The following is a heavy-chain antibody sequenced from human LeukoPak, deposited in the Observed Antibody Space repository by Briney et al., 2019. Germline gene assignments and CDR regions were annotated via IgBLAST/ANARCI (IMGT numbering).Heavy chain of an antibody. CDR2: IYPGDSDT. CDR1: GYSFTSYW. CDR3: ARHGDILTEDYYYGMDV. V-gene: IGHV5-51*01. D-gene: IGHD3-9*01. Sequence: GESLKISCKGSGYSFTSYWISWVRQMPGKGLEWMGIIYPGDSDTRYSPSFQGQVTISADKSISTAYLQWSSLKASDTAMYYCARHGDILTEDYYYGMDVWGQGTTVTVSS. J-gene: IGHJ6*02.